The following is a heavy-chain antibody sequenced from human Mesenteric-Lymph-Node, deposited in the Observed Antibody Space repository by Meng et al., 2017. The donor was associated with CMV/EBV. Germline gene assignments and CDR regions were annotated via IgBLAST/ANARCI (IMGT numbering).Heavy chain of an antibody. CDR1: GFTFSSYG. V-gene: IGHV3-33*06. D-gene: IGHD3-3*01. CDR2: IWYDGSNK. J-gene: IGHJ6*02. CDR3: AKDSRYYDFWSGYGGETYYYYGMDV. Sequence: LSLTCTASGFTFSSYGMHWVRQAPGKGLEWVAVIWYDGSNKYYADSVKGRFTISRDNSKNTLYLQMNSLRAEDTAVYYCAKDSRYYDFWSGYGGETYYYYGMDVWGQGTTVTVSS.